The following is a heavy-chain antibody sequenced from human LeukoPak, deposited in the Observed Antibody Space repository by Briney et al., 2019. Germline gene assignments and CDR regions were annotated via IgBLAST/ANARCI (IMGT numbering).Heavy chain of an antibody. J-gene: IGHJ4*02. V-gene: IGHV3-23*01. D-gene: IGHD6-13*01. CDR1: GFTFSSYA. Sequence: GESLKISCAASGFTFSSYAMSWVRQAPGKGLEWVSAISGSGASTYYADSVKGRFTISRDNSKNTLYLQMNSLRAEDTAVYYCAKSRYSSSWYYFDYWGQGTLVTVSS. CDR2: ISGSGAST. CDR3: AKSRYSSSWYYFDY.